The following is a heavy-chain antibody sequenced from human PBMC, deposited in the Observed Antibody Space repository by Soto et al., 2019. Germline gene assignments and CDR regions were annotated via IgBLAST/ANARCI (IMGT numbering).Heavy chain of an antibody. CDR3: ARDRSDGNYLYYGMDV. CDR2: IWYDGSKE. D-gene: IGHD3-10*01. CDR1: GLTFNRNG. V-gene: IGHV3-33*01. J-gene: IGHJ6*02. Sequence: PGGSLRLSCAASGLTFNRNGMHWVRQAPGKGLEWVAVIWYDGSKEYYSDSVKGRFTISRDNSKNMLYPQMNSVRVEDTAVYFCARDRSDGNYLYYGMDVWGQGNTVTVS.